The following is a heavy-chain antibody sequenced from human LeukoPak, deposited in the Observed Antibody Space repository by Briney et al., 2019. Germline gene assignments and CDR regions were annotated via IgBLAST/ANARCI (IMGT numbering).Heavy chain of an antibody. Sequence: GGSLRLSCAASGFTLTNYAMSWVRQAPGKGLEWVSAISGSGGSTYYADSVKGRFTISRDNSKNTLYLQMNSLRAEDTVVYYCAGNYDILTGYSYWGQGTLVTVSS. V-gene: IGHV3-23*01. CDR1: GFTLTNYA. D-gene: IGHD3-9*01. CDR3: AGNYDILTGYSY. J-gene: IGHJ4*02. CDR2: ISGSGGST.